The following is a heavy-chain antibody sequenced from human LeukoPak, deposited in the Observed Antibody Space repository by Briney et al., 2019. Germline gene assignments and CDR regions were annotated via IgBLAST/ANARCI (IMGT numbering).Heavy chain of an antibody. J-gene: IGHJ6*03. V-gene: IGHV1-46*03. CDR1: GYTFTSYY. CDR3: ARDKAARLYYCYYMDV. D-gene: IGHD6-6*01. CDR2: INPSGGST. Sequence: ASVKVSCKASGYTFTSYYMHWVRQAPGQGLEWMGIINPSGGSTSYAQKFQGRVTMTRDTSTSTVYMELSSLRSEDTAVYYCARDKAARLYYCYYMDVWGKGTTVTVSS.